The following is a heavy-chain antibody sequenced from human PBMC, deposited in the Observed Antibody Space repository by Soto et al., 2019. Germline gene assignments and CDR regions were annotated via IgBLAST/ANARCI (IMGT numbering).Heavy chain of an antibody. Sequence: HPGGSLRLSCAASGFTFDDYAMHWVRQAPGKGLEWVSGISWNSGSIGYADSVKGRFTISRDNAKNSLYLQMNSLRAEDTALYYCAKDIVFSGSSSWPSYYYYGMDVWGQGTTVTVSS. V-gene: IGHV3-9*01. D-gene: IGHD6-13*01. J-gene: IGHJ6*02. CDR1: GFTFDDYA. CDR3: AKDIVFSGSSSWPSYYYYGMDV. CDR2: ISWNSGSI.